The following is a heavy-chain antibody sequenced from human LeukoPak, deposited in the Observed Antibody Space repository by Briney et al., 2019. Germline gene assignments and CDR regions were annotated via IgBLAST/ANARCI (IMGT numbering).Heavy chain of an antibody. J-gene: IGHJ5*02. CDR2: ISGSGGST. CDR3: AKDLPDYGDYIEGS. CDR1: GFTFSSHS. V-gene: IGHV3-23*01. Sequence: SGGSLRLSCAASGFTFSSHSLMWVRQAPGKGLEWVSTISGSGGSTNYADSVKGRFTFSRDNSKKTLYLQMNSLRAEDTAVYYCAKDLPDYGDYIEGSWGQGTLVTVSS. D-gene: IGHD4-17*01.